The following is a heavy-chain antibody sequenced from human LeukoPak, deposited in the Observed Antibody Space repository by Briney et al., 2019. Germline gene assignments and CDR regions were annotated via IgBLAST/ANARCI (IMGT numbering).Heavy chain of an antibody. CDR1: GFTFSNAW. CDR2: IKSKTDGGTT. V-gene: IGHV3-15*01. Sequence: KPGGSLRLSCASSGFTFSNAWMSWVRQAPGKGLEWVGRIKSKTDGGTTDYAAPVKGRFTISRDDSKNTLYLQMNSLKTEDTAVYYCTTGDTAMVTGDYWGQGTLVTVSS. J-gene: IGHJ4*02. D-gene: IGHD5-18*01. CDR3: TTGDTAMVTGDY.